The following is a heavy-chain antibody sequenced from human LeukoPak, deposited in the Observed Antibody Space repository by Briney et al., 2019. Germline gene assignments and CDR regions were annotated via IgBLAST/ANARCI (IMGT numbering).Heavy chain of an antibody. CDR3: ARLGVTMVRGVIQTIDY. CDR1: GYTFTGYY. V-gene: IGHV1-2*02. CDR2: INPNSGGT. J-gene: IGHJ4*02. D-gene: IGHD3-10*01. Sequence: ASVKVSCKASGYTFTGYYMHWVRQAPGQGLEWMGWINPNSGGTNYAQKFQGRVTMTRDTSISTAYMELSRLRSDDTAVYYCARLGVTMVRGVIQTIDYWGQGTLVTVSS.